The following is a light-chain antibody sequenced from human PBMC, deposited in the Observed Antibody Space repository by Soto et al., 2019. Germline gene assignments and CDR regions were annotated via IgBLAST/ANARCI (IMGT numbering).Light chain of an antibody. CDR1: QDIGNY. CDR3: QQLFTYPPT. CDR2: DAS. J-gene: IGKJ3*01. V-gene: IGKV1-33*01. Sequence: DIQMTQSPSSLSASVGDRVTIACQANQDIGNYLNWYQQKPGKAPRLLIYDASNLEIGVPSRFSGSGSGTDFTLTVSSLQPEDLATYYCQQLFTYPPTFGPGTKVDIK.